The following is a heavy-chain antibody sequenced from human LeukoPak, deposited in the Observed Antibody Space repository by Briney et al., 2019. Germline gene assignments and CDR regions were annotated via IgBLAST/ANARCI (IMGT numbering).Heavy chain of an antibody. CDR1: GYTFTGYY. Sequence: GASVKVSCKASGYTFTGYYMHWVRQAPGQGPEWMGWINPNSGGTNYAQKFQGRVTMTRDTSISTAYMELSRLRSDDTAVYYCARNPSPQKYSSSKEFDYWGQGTLVTVSS. D-gene: IGHD6-6*01. CDR2: INPNSGGT. J-gene: IGHJ4*02. CDR3: ARNPSPQKYSSSKEFDY. V-gene: IGHV1-2*02.